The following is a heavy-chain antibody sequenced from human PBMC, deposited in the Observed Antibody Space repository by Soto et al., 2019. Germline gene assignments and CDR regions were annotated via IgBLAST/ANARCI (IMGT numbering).Heavy chain of an antibody. CDR2: IKSKTDGGTT. CDR1: GFYFSNAW. Sequence: EVQLVESGGGLVKPGGSLRLSCAASGFYFSNAWMSWVRQAPGKGLEWVGRIKSKTDGGTTDFAAPVKGRFSISRDDSENTLYLQMNSLKTEDTAVYHCTTDRYKSPIDHWGQGTLVTVSS. CDR3: TTDRYKSPIDH. V-gene: IGHV3-15*01. D-gene: IGHD1-1*01. J-gene: IGHJ4*02.